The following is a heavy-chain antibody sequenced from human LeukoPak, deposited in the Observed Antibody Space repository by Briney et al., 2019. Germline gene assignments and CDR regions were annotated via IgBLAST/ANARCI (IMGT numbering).Heavy chain of an antibody. CDR1: GYTFIDYY. V-gene: IGHV1-2*02. J-gene: IGHJ4*02. D-gene: IGHD3-22*01. CDR2: INPKSDGT. CDR3: ARSYYDNSGYYYV. Sequence: EASVKVSCKASGYTFIDYYIHWVRQAPGQGLEWMGWINPKSDGTNYAQKFQGRVTMTRDTSISTAYMGVIRLRSDDTAVYYCARSYYDNSGYYYVWGQGTLVTVSS.